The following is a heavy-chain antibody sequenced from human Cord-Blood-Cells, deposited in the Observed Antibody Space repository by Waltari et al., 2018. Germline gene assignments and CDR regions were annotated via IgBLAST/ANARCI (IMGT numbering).Heavy chain of an antibody. D-gene: IGHD6-19*01. Sequence: QVQLVQSGAEVKKPGSSVKVSCKASGGTFSSYAIRWVRQAPGQGLEWMGGIIPIFGTANYAQKFQGRVTITADKSTSTAYMELSSLRSEDTAVYYCARRGSGWYRDAFDIWGQGTMVTVSS. CDR3: ARRGSGWYRDAFDI. J-gene: IGHJ3*02. V-gene: IGHV1-69*06. CDR1: GGTFSSYA. CDR2: IIPIFGTA.